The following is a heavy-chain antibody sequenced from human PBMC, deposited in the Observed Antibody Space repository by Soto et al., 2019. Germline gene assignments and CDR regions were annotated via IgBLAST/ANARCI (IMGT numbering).Heavy chain of an antibody. Sequence: ASVKVSCKTSGYTFNTYGINWVRQAPGQGLELMGWISAYDGKTTYAEKFQGRVTLTTDTSTSTAYMELRSLRSDDTAVYYCATSRISIAVAGETEYYFDYWGQGTLVTVSS. D-gene: IGHD6-19*01. J-gene: IGHJ4*02. CDR1: GYTFNTYG. CDR2: ISAYDGKT. V-gene: IGHV1-18*01. CDR3: ATSRISIAVAGETEYYFDY.